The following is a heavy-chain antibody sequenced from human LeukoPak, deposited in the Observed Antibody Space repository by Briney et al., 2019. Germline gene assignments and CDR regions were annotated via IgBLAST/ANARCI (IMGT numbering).Heavy chain of an antibody. CDR2: IYYSGST. CDR3: ARDFTGRPYYYYMDV. CDR1: GGSISSYY. V-gene: IGHV4-59*01. J-gene: IGHJ6*03. D-gene: IGHD3-10*01. Sequence: PSETLSLTCTVSGGSISSYYWSWIRQPPGKGLEWIGYIYYSGSTNYNPSLKSRVTISVDTSKNQFSLKLSSVTAADTAVYYCARDFTGRPYYYYMDVWGKGTTVTVSS.